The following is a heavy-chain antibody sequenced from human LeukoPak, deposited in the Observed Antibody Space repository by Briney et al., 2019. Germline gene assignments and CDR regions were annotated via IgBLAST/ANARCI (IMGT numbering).Heavy chain of an antibody. CDR1: GATFSSDV. CDR3: ARSRQLLWFGENHYYGMDV. J-gene: IGHJ6*02. Sequence: SVKVSCKASGATFSSDVLRWVRQAPGQGLEWMGRIIPILDITNYAQQFQGRVTITADKSTSTAYMELSSLRSEDTAVYYCARSRQLLWFGENHYYGMDVWGQGTTVTVSS. CDR2: IIPILDIT. V-gene: IGHV1-69*04. D-gene: IGHD3-10*01.